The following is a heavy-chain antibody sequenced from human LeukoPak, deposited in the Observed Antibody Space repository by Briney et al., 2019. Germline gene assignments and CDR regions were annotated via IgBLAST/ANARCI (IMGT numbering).Heavy chain of an antibody. Sequence: SQTLSLTCAISGDSVSSNSAAWNWIRQSPSRGLEWLGRTYYRSKWYNDYAVSVKSRITINPDTSKNQFSLQLNSVTPEDTAVYYCARALRLSIAAAGPNWFDPWGQGTLVTVPS. J-gene: IGHJ5*02. CDR2: TYYRSKWYN. CDR1: GDSVSSNSAA. D-gene: IGHD6-13*01. CDR3: ARALRLSIAAAGPNWFDP. V-gene: IGHV6-1*01.